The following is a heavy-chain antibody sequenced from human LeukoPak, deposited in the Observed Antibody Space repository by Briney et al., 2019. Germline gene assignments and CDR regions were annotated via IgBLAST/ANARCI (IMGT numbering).Heavy chain of an antibody. D-gene: IGHD1-26*01. CDR2: INGDGSDT. V-gene: IGHV3-74*01. J-gene: IGHJ4*02. CDR1: GFTLSSYW. Sequence: GGSLRLSCAASGFTLSSYWMHWVRQAPGKGLVWVSRINGDGSDTNYADSVKGRFTISRDNAKNTLFLQMNSLRAEDTAVYYCVRDPPEREELFDYWGQGTLVTVSS. CDR3: VRDPPEREELFDY.